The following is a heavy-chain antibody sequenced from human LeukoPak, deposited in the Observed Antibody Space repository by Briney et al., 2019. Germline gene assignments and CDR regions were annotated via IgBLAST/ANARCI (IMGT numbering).Heavy chain of an antibody. Sequence: GGSLRLSCAASGFTVSSNYMSWVRQAPGKGLEWVSVIYSGGSTYYADSVKGRFTISRDNSKNTLYLQMNSLRAEDTAVYYCARDTYYDFWSGYDYWGQGTLVTVSS. V-gene: IGHV3-53*01. CDR1: GFTVSSNY. J-gene: IGHJ4*02. CDR3: ARDTYYDFWSGYDY. CDR2: IYSGGST. D-gene: IGHD3-3*01.